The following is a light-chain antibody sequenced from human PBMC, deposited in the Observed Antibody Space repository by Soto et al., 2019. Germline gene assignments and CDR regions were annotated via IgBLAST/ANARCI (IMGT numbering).Light chain of an antibody. V-gene: IGKV1-5*01. CDR2: DVS. J-gene: IGKJ5*01. CDR3: QQLRAYPHT. CDR1: QSISRR. Sequence: DIQMTHSPSTLSASVGDRAIITCRASQSISRRLAWYQQKPGKAPRLLIYDVSTLESGVPSRFSGHGSGIEFTLTISSLQPEDFATYYCQQLRAYPHTFGQGTRLEIK.